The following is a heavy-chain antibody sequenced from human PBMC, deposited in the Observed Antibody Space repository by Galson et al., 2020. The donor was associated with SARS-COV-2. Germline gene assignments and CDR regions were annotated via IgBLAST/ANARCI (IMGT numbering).Heavy chain of an antibody. D-gene: IGHD3-22*01. CDR1: GFNFNDQG. J-gene: IGHJ6*02. CDR3: AKDDSTGFYADHGMDV. CDR2: VSWNGDDV. V-gene: IGHV3-9*01. Sequence: GGSLRLSCAASGFNFNDQGMHWVRQSPGKGLEWVSGVSWNGDDVGYADSVRGRFSISRDNAKNSLYLQMNSLRPEDTAMYYCAKDDSTGFYADHGMDVWGQGTAVIVSS.